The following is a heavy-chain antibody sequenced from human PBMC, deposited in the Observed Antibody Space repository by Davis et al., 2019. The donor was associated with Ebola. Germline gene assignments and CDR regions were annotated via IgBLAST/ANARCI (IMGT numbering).Heavy chain of an antibody. Sequence: GGSLRLSCAASGFTFSSYAMHWVRQAPGKGLEWVAVISYDGSNKYYADSVKGRFTISRDNAKNSLYLQMNSLRAEDTAVYYCARRRWLQLSWYFDLWGRGTLVTVSS. CDR1: GFTFSSYA. D-gene: IGHD5-24*01. V-gene: IGHV3-30-3*01. CDR2: ISYDGSNK. CDR3: ARRRWLQLSWYFDL. J-gene: IGHJ2*01.